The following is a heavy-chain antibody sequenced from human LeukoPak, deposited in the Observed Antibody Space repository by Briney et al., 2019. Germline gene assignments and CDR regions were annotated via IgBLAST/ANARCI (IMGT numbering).Heavy chain of an antibody. Sequence: PGGSLRLSCGASGVTFRSCGMHWVRQAPGKGLEGVAFIRFDGSNKYVDSVKGRFSISRDNSKNTLYLQMNSLRAEDTAVYYCACSQGGDDFWSGYPDYWGQGTLVTVSS. J-gene: IGHJ4*02. CDR3: ACSQGGDDFWSGYPDY. D-gene: IGHD3-3*01. CDR1: GVTFRSCG. CDR2: IRFDGSNK. V-gene: IGHV3-30*02.